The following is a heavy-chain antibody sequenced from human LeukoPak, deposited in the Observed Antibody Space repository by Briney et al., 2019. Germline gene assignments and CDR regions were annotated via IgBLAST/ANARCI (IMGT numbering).Heavy chain of an antibody. V-gene: IGHV4-39*06. CDR1: GGSISSSSYY. CDR2: IYYSGST. D-gene: IGHD3-22*01. Sequence: SETLSLTCTVSGGSISSSSYYWGWIRQPPGKGLEWIGSIYYSGSTYYNPSLKSRVTISVDTSKNQFPLKLSSVTAADTAVYYCARASSDYFSFYYYYMDVWGKGTTVTVSS. CDR3: ARASSDYFSFYYYYMDV. J-gene: IGHJ6*03.